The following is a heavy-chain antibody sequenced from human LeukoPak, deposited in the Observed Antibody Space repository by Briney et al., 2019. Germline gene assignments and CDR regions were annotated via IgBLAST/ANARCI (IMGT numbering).Heavy chain of an antibody. D-gene: IGHD3-10*01. CDR2: IIPLFHTV. V-gene: IGHV1-69*13. CDR1: GDTFHSYA. J-gene: IGHJ4*02. CDR3: ARIHLYYYGSGSYFFDY. Sequence: SVKVSCKASGDTFHSYAISWVRQAPGQGLEWLGGIIPLFHTVHYAQKFQGRVAITADDSTSTAYMELRSLRSDDTAVYYCARIHLYYYGSGSYFFDYWGQGTLVTVSS.